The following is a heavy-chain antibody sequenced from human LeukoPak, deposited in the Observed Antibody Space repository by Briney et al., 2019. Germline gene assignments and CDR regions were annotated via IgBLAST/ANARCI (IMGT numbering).Heavy chain of an antibody. J-gene: IGHJ4*02. CDR3: AREGEVEIWFGESHYYFDY. Sequence: PSETLSLTCTVSGGSISSSSYYWGWIRQPPGKGLEWIGSIYYSGSTYYNPSLKSRVTISVDTSKNQFSLKLSSVTAADTAVYYCAREGEVEIWFGESHYYFDYWGQGTLVTVSS. CDR1: GGSISSSSYY. D-gene: IGHD3-10*01. CDR2: IYYSGST. V-gene: IGHV4-39*01.